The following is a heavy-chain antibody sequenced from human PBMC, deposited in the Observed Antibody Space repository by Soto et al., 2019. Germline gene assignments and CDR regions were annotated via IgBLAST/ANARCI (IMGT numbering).Heavy chain of an antibody. Sequence: ASVKVTCKVSGYTLTGLSMRWVRQAPGKGLEWMGGFDPEDGETIYAQKFQGRVTMTEDTSTDTAYMELSSLRSEDTAVYYCALKDPIAAFDIWGQGTMVTVSS. CDR2: FDPEDGET. V-gene: IGHV1-24*01. CDR1: GYTLTGLS. CDR3: ALKDPIAAFDI. D-gene: IGHD2-21*01. J-gene: IGHJ3*02.